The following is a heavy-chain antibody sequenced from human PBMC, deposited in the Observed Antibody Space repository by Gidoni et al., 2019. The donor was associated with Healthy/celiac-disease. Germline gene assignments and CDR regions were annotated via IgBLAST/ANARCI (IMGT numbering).Heavy chain of an antibody. Sequence: HWVRQAPGKGLEGVAFISYDGSNKDYADSVKGRFTSSRDNSKNRLYLQMNSLRAEDTAVYYCARARGRTIAVAGTVDSWGQGILVTVSS. CDR2: ISYDGSNK. V-gene: IGHV3-30-3*01. D-gene: IGHD6-19*01. CDR3: ARARGRTIAVAGTVDS. J-gene: IGHJ4*02.